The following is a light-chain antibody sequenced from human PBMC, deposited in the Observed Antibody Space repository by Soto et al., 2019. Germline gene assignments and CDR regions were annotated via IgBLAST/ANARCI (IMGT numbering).Light chain of an antibody. CDR1: QSISSW. CDR2: KAS. J-gene: IGKJ1*01. Sequence: DIQMTQSPSTLSASVGDRVTITCRASQSISSWLAWYQQKPGKAPKLLIYKASSLESGVPSRFSGSGSGTEFTLTISSLQPDDFATYYCQKYNSYPRTFGQGTKVDI. V-gene: IGKV1-5*03. CDR3: QKYNSYPRT.